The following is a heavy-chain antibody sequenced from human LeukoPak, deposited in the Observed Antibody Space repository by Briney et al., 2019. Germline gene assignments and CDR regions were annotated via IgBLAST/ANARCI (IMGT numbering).Heavy chain of an antibody. CDR1: GFTFSSSW. CDR3: TRDRYGD. CDR2: IKHDGSEE. J-gene: IGHJ4*02. V-gene: IGHV3-7*05. D-gene: IGHD5-18*01. Sequence: GGSLRLSCAASGFTFSSSWMSWVRQAPGKGLEWVANIKHDGSEEFYVHSLKGRFTISRDNAKNTLYLQMNSLRVEDTAVYYCTRDRYGDWGQGTLVTVSS.